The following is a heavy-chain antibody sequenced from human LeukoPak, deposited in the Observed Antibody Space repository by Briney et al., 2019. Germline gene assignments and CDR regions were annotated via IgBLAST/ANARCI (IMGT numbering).Heavy chain of an antibody. CDR2: ISYDGSNK. CDR1: GFTFSSYA. CDR3: ARDLAPNYYFDY. Sequence: GGSLRLSCAASGFTFSSYAMHWVRQAPGKGLKWVAVISYDGSNKYYADSVKGRFTISRDNSKNTLYLQMNSLRAEDTAVYYCARDLAPNYYFDYWGQGTLVTVSS. V-gene: IGHV3-30*04. J-gene: IGHJ4*02.